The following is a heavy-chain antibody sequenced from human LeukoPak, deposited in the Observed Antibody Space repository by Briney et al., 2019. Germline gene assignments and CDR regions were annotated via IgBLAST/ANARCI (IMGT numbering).Heavy chain of an antibody. CDR3: ARQCSSTSCYSY. CDR1: GGSISSSTYY. V-gene: IGHV4-39*01. D-gene: IGHD2-2*01. CDR2: IYYGGST. Sequence: KTSETLSLTCTVSGGSISSSTYYCGWIRQPPGKGLEWIGNIYYGGSTFYNPSLKSRVTISLDTSKNQFSLKLSSVTAADTAVYFCARQCSSTSCYSYWGQGTLVTVSS. J-gene: IGHJ4*02.